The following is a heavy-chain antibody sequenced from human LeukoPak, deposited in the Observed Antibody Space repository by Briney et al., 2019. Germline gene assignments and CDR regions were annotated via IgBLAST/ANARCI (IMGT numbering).Heavy chain of an antibody. CDR2: INPSGGST. CDR3: ARDSSGYLIFDY. J-gene: IGHJ4*02. CDR1: GYTFTSYY. D-gene: IGHD3-22*01. Sequence: ASVKVSCKASGYTFTSYYIHWVRQAPGQGLEWMGIINPSGGSTSYAQKFQGRVTMTRDTSTSTVYMELSSLRSEDTAVYYCARDSSGYLIFDYWGQGTLVTVSS. V-gene: IGHV1-46*01.